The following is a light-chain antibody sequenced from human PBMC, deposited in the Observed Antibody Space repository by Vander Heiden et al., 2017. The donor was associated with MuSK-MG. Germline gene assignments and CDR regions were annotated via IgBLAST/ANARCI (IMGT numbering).Light chain of an antibody. J-gene: IGKJ3*01. CDR3: QQTYSTPT. CDR1: QSISTY. V-gene: IGKV1-39*01. Sequence: DIQMTQSPSSLSASVGDRVTITCRASQSISTYLNWYQQKPGKAPKVLIFAASGLQGGVPSRFSGSGSGTVFTLTISSLQPEDFATYFCQQTYSTPTFGPGTKVD. CDR2: AAS.